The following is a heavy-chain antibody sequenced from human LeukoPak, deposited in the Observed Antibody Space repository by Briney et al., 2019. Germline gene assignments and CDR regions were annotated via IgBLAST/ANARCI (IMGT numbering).Heavy chain of an antibody. CDR2: IKKDGSGR. D-gene: IGHD3-22*01. J-gene: IGHJ3*02. Sequence: GGSLTLSCTVSSFTFSIYWMTGVRSAPGGGQEGEASIKKDGSGRYYVDSEEGRITISRDNAKNSLYLQMNSLRAEDTALYYCARDLYYYDNSAGPDAFDIWGQGTMVTVSS. V-gene: IGHV3-7*01. CDR1: SFTFSIYW. CDR3: ARDLYYYDNSAGPDAFDI.